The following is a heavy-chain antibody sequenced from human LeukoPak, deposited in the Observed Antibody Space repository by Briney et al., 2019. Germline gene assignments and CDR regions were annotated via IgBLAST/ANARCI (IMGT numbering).Heavy chain of an antibody. Sequence: GRSLRLSCAASGFTFSSYGMHWVRQAPGKGLEWVAVIWYDGSNKYYADSVKGRFTISRGNSKNTLYLQMNSLRAEDTAVYYCARELTQQQLVDYWGQGTPVTVSS. CDR1: GFTFSSYG. D-gene: IGHD6-13*01. V-gene: IGHV3-33*01. CDR2: IWYDGSNK. CDR3: ARELTQQQLVDY. J-gene: IGHJ4*02.